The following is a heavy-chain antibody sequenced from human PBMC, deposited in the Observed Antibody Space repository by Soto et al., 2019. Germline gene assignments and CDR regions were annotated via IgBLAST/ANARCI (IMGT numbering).Heavy chain of an antibody. CDR2: IYYSGST. J-gene: IGHJ5*02. CDR3: GRARLAVRPFYNWFDP. Sequence: SETLSLTCTVSGASISSGGYYWNWIRQHPGLGLEWIGYIYYSGSTHYNPSLMSRTIISLDTSKNQVSLNLRSVTAADTAVYYCGRARLAVRPFYNWFDPWGQGTLVTVSS. CDR1: GASISSGGYY. D-gene: IGHD6-25*01. V-gene: IGHV4-31*03.